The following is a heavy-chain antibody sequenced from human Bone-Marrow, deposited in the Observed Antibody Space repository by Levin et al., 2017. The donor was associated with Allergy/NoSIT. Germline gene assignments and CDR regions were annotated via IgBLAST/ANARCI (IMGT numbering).Heavy chain of an antibody. CDR2: FDPEDGKR. CDR1: GYTLSELS. V-gene: IGHV1-24*01. Sequence: PAASVKVSCEISGYTLSELSIHWVRQAPGKGLEWMGGFDPEDGKRIFAERFQGRVTMTEDKSTDTAYMDLTNLKSEDTAVYYCATWRRFCSGGSCYQFFRYWGQGTLVSVSS. J-gene: IGHJ1*01. CDR3: ATWRRFCSGGSCYQFFRY. D-gene: IGHD2-15*01.